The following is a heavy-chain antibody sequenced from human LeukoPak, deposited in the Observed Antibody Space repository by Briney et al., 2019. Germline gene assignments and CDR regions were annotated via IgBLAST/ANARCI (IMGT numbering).Heavy chain of an antibody. J-gene: IGHJ4*02. CDR3: AREVMDNLRFDY. D-gene: IGHD1-14*01. V-gene: IGHV1-46*01. Sequence: ASVKASCKASGYTFTSYYMHWVRQAPGQGLEWMGIINPSGGDTSYAQKFQGRLTMTRDTSTNTVYMELTSLRSEDTAVYYCAREVMDNLRFDYWGQGTLVTVSS. CDR2: INPSGGDT. CDR1: GYTFTSYY.